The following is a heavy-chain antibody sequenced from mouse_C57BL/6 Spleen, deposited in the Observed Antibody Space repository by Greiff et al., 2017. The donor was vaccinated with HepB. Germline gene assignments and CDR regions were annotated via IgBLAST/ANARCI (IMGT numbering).Heavy chain of an antibody. J-gene: IGHJ2*01. V-gene: IGHV1-80*01. CDR1: GYAFSSYW. CDR3: AREEGGSHFDY. D-gene: IGHD6-1*01. Sequence: QVQLQQSGAELVKPGASVKISCKASGYAFSSYWMNWVKHRPGKGLEWIGQIYPGDGDTNYNGKFKGKATLTADKSSSTAYMQLSSLTSEDSAVYFCAREEGGSHFDYWGQGTTLTVSS. CDR2: IYPGDGDT.